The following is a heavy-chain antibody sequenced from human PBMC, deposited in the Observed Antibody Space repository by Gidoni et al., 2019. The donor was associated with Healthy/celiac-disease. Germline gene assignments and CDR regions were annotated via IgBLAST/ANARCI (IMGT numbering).Heavy chain of an antibody. D-gene: IGHD3-22*01. Sequence: EVQLLESGGGLVQPGGSLRLSCAASGFTFRSYAMSWVRQAPGKGLEWVSAISGSGGSTYYADSVKGRFTISRDNSKNTLYLQMNSLRAEDTAVYYCAKDYYDSSGTTLLDYWGQGTLVTVSS. CDR2: ISGSGGST. V-gene: IGHV3-23*01. CDR3: AKDYYDSSGTTLLDY. J-gene: IGHJ4*02. CDR1: GFTFRSYA.